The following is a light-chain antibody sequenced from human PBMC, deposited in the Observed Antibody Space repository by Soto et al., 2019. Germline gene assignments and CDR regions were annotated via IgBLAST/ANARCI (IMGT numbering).Light chain of an antibody. CDR1: QSVSSSY. Sequence: EIVLTHSPGTLSLSPCERATLSCRASQSVSSSYLAWYQQKPGQAPRLLIYGASSRAAGISDRFSGSGSGTDFTLTISSLQPEDFATYYCQQLNTYPLTFGGGTKVDIK. V-gene: IGKV3-20*01. J-gene: IGKJ4*01. CDR2: GAS. CDR3: QQLNTYPLT.